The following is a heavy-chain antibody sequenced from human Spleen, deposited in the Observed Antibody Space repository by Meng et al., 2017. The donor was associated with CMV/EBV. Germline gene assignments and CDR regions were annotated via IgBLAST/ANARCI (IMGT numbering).Heavy chain of an antibody. CDR2: ISSDGTNK. J-gene: IGHJ4*02. CDR3: ATYSRAPTAMRAYFNY. Sequence: GFTFRRRTVLWVRQGPGKGPEWVAVISSDGTNKNYADSVKGRFTISRDNSKRTLYLQLSNLRTEDTAIYYCATYSRAPTAMRAYFNYWGLGTLVTVSS. CDR1: GFTFRRRT. V-gene: IGHV3-30*14. D-gene: IGHD2-2*01.